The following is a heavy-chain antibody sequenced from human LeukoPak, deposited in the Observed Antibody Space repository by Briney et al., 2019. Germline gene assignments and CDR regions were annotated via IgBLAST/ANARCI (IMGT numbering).Heavy chain of an antibody. J-gene: IGHJ4*02. CDR2: ISGSGGST. CDR3: AKDLRLAGATQFDY. V-gene: IGHV3-23*01. CDR1: GFTFSTFA. Sequence: PGGSLRLSCEASGFTFSTFAMIWVRQPPGKGLEWVSAISGSGGSTYYADSVKGRFTISRDNSKNTLYLQMNSLRAEDTAVYYCAKDLRLAGATQFDYWGQGTLVTVSS. D-gene: IGHD1-26*01.